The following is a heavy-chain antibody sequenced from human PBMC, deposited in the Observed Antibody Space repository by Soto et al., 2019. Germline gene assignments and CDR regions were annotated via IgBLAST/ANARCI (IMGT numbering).Heavy chain of an antibody. CDR2: IYYSGST. D-gene: IGHD4-17*01. J-gene: IGHJ4*02. Sequence: SETLSLTCTVSGGSISSSSYYWGWIRQPPGKGLEWIGSIYYSGSTYYNPSLKSRVTISVDTSKNQFSLKLSSVTAADTAVYYCARLDYGDYGADYWGQGTLVTVSS. CDR1: GGSISSSSYY. CDR3: ARLDYGDYGADY. V-gene: IGHV4-39*01.